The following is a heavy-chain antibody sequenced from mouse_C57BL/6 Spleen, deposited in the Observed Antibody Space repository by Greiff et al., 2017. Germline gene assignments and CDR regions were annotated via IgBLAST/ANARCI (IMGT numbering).Heavy chain of an antibody. V-gene: IGHV1-55*01. D-gene: IGHD2-2*01. CDR3: ARDMVSDGYDNYYAMDY. J-gene: IGHJ4*01. CDR2: IYPGSGRT. CDR1: GYTFTSYW. Sequence: QVQLQQPGAELVKPGASVKMSCKASGYTFTSYWITWVKQRPGQGLEWIGDIYPGSGRTNYNEKFKSTATLTVDTSSSTAYMQLSSLTSEDSAVYYCARDMVSDGYDNYYAMDYWCQGTSVTVSS.